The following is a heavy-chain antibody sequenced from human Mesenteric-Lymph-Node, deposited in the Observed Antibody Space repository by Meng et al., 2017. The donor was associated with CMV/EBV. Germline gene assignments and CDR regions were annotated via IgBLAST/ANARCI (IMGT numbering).Heavy chain of an antibody. CDR1: GFTFSSYS. Sequence: GGSLRLSCAASGFTFSSYSMNWVRQAPGKGLEWVSSISSSSSYIYYADSVKGRFTISRDNAKNSLYLQMNSLRAEDTAVYYCASNYDFWSGYRFQHWGQGTLVTVSS. D-gene: IGHD3-3*01. V-gene: IGHV3-21*01. CDR3: ASNYDFWSGYRFQH. J-gene: IGHJ1*01. CDR2: ISSSSSYI.